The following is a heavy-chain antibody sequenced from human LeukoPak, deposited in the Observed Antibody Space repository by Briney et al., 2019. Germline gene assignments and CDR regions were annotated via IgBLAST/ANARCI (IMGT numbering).Heavy chain of an antibody. CDR1: GGSINNYY. D-gene: IGHD5-18*01. CDR2: IYYSGTT. CDR3: ARQTAKNVDTARFDS. Sequence: PSETLSLTCAISGGSINNYYWRWIRQPPGKGLEWIGYIYYSGTTNYSPSLNSRVNISLDTAKNQFSLRLSSVTAADTAVYYCARQTAKNVDTARFDSWGQGTLVTVSS. V-gene: IGHV4-59*08. J-gene: IGHJ4*02.